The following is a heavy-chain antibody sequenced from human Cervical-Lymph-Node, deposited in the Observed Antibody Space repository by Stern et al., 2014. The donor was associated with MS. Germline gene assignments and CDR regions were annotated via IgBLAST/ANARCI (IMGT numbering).Heavy chain of an antibody. V-gene: IGHV3-33*01. CDR1: GFTFSSYG. CDR3: AREPVGIVVVLDKDYYYYGMDV. Sequence: QVQLVESGGGVVQPGRSLRLSCAASGFTFSSYGMHWVRQAPGKGLEWVAVILYDGNNKYYGDSVKGRFTISRDNSKNTLYLQMNSLRAEDTAVYYCAREPVGIVVVLDKDYYYYGMDVWGQGTTVTVSS. D-gene: IGHD2-2*01. CDR2: ILYDGNNK. J-gene: IGHJ6*02.